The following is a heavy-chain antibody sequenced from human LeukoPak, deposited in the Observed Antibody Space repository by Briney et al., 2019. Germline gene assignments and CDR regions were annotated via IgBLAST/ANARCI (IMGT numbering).Heavy chain of an antibody. V-gene: IGHV4-59*01. J-gene: IGHJ4*02. D-gene: IGHD5-18*01. Sequence: SETLSLTCTVSGRSISSYYWSWIRQPPGKGLEWIGDIYYSGSTNYNPSLKSRVTISVDTSKNQFSLKLSSVTAADTAVYYCARGHRPPKVDEVTVGYYFDYWGQGTLVTVSS. CDR1: GRSISSYY. CDR3: ARGHRPPKVDEVTVGYYFDY. CDR2: IYYSGST.